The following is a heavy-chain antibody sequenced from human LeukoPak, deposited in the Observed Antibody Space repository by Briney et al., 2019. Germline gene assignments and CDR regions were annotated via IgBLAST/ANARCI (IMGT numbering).Heavy chain of an antibody. V-gene: IGHV3-7*01. CDR2: IREDGSEK. CDR1: GFTFSSYS. CDR3: ARLKAVTGNAFDY. J-gene: IGHJ4*02. D-gene: IGHD6-19*01. Sequence: GGSLRLSCAASGFTFSSYSMNWVRQAPGKGLEWVANIREDGSEKNYVDSVKGRFTISRDNAKNSLYLQLNSLRVEDTAVYYCARLKAVTGNAFDYWGQGTLVTVPS.